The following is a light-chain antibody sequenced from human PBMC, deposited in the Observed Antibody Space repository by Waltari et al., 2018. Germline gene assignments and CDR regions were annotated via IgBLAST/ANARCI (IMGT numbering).Light chain of an antibody. V-gene: IGKV1-39*01. CDR1: PSINKY. J-gene: IGKJ1*01. CDR2: SVS. CDR3: QQTASSPPIT. Sequence: DIRLTQSPSSLSASIGDRVVITCRASPSINKYLTWYQKKSGQAPRLLISSVSTLHSGGPSRISGSRVDTVFTLTINNLQYDDAATYFCQQTASSPPITFGQGTKVE.